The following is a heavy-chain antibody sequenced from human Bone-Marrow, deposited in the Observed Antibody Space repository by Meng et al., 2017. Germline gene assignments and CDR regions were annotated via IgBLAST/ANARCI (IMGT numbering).Heavy chain of an antibody. CDR1: GGSISSYY. CDR3: ARDSSPLEGRFDP. CDR2: IYYSGST. Sequence: QVQLQESGPGLVKPSATLSLTCTVSGGSISSYYWSWIRQPPGKGLEWIGYIYYSGSTNYNPTLKSRVTISVDTSKNQFSLKLSSVTAADTAVYYCARDSSPLEGRFDPWGQGTLVTVSS. J-gene: IGHJ5*02. D-gene: IGHD1-1*01. V-gene: IGHV4-59*01.